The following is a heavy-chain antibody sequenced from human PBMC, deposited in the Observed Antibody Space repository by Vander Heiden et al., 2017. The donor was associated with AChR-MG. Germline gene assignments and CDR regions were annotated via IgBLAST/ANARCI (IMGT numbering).Heavy chain of an antibody. CDR3: ARDLILIGSSWYLDYYYGMDV. D-gene: IGHD6-13*01. V-gene: IGHV4-4*07. CDR2: IYTSGST. Sequence: QVQLQESGAGLVKPSETLSLTCTGSGGSISSYYWSWIRQPAGKGLEGIGRIYTSGSTNDNPSLKSRVTMSVDTSKNQFSLKLSSVTAADTAVYYCARDLILIGSSWYLDYYYGMDVWGQGTTVTVSS. J-gene: IGHJ6*02. CDR1: GGSISSYY.